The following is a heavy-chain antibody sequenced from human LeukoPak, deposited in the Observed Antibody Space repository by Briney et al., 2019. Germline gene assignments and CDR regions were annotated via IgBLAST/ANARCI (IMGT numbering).Heavy chain of an antibody. J-gene: IGHJ5*02. CDR3: ARVRLNTAMEFNWFDP. Sequence: ASVEVSCKASGYTFTSYDINWVRQATGQGLEWMGWMNPNSGNTGYAQKFQGRVTMTRNTSISTAYMELSSLRSEDTAVYYCARVRLNTAMEFNWFDPWGQGTLVTVSS. CDR2: MNPNSGNT. V-gene: IGHV1-8*01. CDR1: GYTFTSYD. D-gene: IGHD5-18*01.